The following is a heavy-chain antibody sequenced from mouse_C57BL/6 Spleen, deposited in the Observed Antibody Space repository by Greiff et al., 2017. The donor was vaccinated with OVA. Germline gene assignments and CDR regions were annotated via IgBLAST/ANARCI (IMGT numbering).Heavy chain of an antibody. CDR3: TRWITTVVADYYAMDY. J-gene: IGHJ4*01. Sequence: VQLQQSGAELVRPGASVTLSCKASGYTFTDYEMHWVKQTPVHGLEWIGAIDPETGGTAYNQKFKGKAILTADKSSSTAYMELRSLTSEDSAVYYCTRWITTVVADYYAMDYWGQGTSVTVSS. D-gene: IGHD1-1*01. V-gene: IGHV1-15*01. CDR1: GYTFTDYE. CDR2: IDPETGGT.